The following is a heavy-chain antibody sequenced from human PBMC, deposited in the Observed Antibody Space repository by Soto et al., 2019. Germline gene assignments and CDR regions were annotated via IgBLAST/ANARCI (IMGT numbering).Heavy chain of an antibody. Sequence: AGESLKISCKGSGYSFTSYWIGWVRQMPGKGLEWMGIIYPGDSDTRYSPSFQGQVTISADKSISTAYLQWSSLKASDTAMYYCARQTNILTGYENYGMDVWGQGTTVTVSS. CDR2: IYPGDSDT. J-gene: IGHJ6*02. CDR3: ARQTNILTGYENYGMDV. CDR1: GYSFTSYW. V-gene: IGHV5-51*01. D-gene: IGHD3-9*01.